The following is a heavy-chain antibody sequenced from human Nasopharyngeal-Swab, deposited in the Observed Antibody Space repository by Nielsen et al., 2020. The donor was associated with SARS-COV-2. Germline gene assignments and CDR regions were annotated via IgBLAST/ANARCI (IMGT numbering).Heavy chain of an antibody. CDR2: MNPNSGNT. D-gene: IGHD3-3*01. J-gene: IGHJ6*02. CDR1: GYTFTSYD. V-gene: IGHV1-8*01. CDR3: ARVHTSYDFWSGYSARYYYYGMDV. Sequence: ASVKVSCKASGYTFTSYDINWVRQAPGQGLEWMGWMNPNSGNTGYAQKFQGRVTMTRNTSISTAYMELSSLRSEDTAVYYCARVHTSYDFWSGYSARYYYYGMDVWGQGTTVTVSS.